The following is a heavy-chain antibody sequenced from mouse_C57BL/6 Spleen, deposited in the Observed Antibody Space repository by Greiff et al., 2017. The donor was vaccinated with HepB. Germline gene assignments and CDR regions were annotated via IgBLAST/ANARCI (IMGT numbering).Heavy chain of an antibody. V-gene: IGHV5-6*01. J-gene: IGHJ2*01. D-gene: IGHD1-1*01. CDR1: GFTFSSYG. CDR2: ISSGGSYT. Sequence: EVQGVESGGDLVKPGGSLKLSCAASGFTFSSYGMSWVRQTPDKRLEWVATISSGGSYTYYPDSVKGRFTISRDNAKNTLYLQMSSLKSEDTAMYYCARHEALNYYGSSPDYWGQGTTLTVSS. CDR3: ARHEALNYYGSSPDY.